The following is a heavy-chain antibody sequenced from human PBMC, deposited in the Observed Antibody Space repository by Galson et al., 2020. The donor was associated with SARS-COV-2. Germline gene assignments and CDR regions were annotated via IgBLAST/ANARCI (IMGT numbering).Heavy chain of an antibody. Sequence: GGSLRLSCAASGFTFSSYAMHWVRQAPGKGLEWVAVISYDGSNKYYADSVKGRFTISRDNSKNTLYLQMNSLRAEDTAVYYCARDMGRVAYDAFDIWGQGTMVTVSS. J-gene: IGHJ3*02. CDR1: GFTFSSYA. D-gene: IGHD3-3*01. CDR2: ISYDGSNK. V-gene: IGHV3-30*04. CDR3: ARDMGRVAYDAFDI.